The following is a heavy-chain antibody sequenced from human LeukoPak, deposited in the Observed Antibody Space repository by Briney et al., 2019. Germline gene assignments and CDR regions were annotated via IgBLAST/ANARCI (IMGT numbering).Heavy chain of an antibody. J-gene: IGHJ4*02. CDR1: GYSFISYW. CDR2: IYPGDSDT. CDR3: ARQSGSYDSSGYYSGVSPLDY. D-gene: IGHD3-22*01. V-gene: IGHV5-51*01. Sequence: GESLKISCKGSGYSFISYWIGWVRQMPGKGLEWMGIIYPGDSDTRYSPSFQGQVTISADKSISTAYLQWSSLKASDTAMYYCARQSGSYDSSGYYSGVSPLDYWGQGTLVTVSS.